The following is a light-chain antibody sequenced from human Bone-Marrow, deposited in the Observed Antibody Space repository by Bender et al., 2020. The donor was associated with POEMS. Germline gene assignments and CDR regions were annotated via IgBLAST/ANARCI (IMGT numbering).Light chain of an antibody. J-gene: IGLJ3*02. Sequence: QSVLTQPPSASGTPGQTVTISCSGSNSNIGSHYVYWYQQLPGAAPTLLIYRSNQRPSGVPDRFSGSKSGNTASLTISGLQAEDEADYYCCSFAGSNTLVFGGGTKLTVL. CDR1: NSNIGSHY. CDR2: RSN. CDR3: CSFAGSNTLV. V-gene: IGLV1-47*01.